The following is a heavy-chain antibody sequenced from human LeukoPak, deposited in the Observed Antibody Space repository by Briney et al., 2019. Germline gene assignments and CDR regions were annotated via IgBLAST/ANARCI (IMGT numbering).Heavy chain of an antibody. V-gene: IGHV4-31*03. J-gene: IGHJ4*02. D-gene: IGHD2-2*02. CDR1: GGSISSGGYY. CDR3: ARGPVCTSTSCYTFDY. Sequence: NPSETLSLTCTVSGGSISSGGYYWAWIRQHPGKGLEWIGYAYYTGTTFYSPSLKSRVAISVDTSKNQFSLKLNSVTAADTAVYYCARGPVCTSTSCYTFDYWGQGTLVSVSS. CDR2: AYYTGTT.